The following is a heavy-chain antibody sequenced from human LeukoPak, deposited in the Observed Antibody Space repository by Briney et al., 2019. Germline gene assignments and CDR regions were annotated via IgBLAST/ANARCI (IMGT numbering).Heavy chain of an antibody. CDR3: ARDHGGFDP. V-gene: IGHV1-18*01. CDR1: GYSFTGYS. Sequence: ASLKVSCKASGYSFTGYSIHWVRQAPGQGLEWMGWISAYNGNTNYAQKLQGRVTMTTDTSTSTAYMELRSLRSDDTAVYYCARDHGGFDPWGQGTLVTVSS. CDR2: ISAYNGNT. D-gene: IGHD3-10*01. J-gene: IGHJ5*02.